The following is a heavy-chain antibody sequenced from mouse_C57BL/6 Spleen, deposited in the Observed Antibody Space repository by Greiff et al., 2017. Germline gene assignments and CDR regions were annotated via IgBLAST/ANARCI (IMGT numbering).Heavy chain of an antibody. V-gene: IGHV1-50*01. CDR3: ARRYYGYDLDY. Sequence: QVQLQQPGAELVKPGASVKLSCKASGYTFTSYWMQWVKQRPGQGLEWIGEIDPSDSNTNYNQKFKGKATLTVDTSSSTAYMQLSSLTSEDSAVYYCARRYYGYDLDYWGQGTTLTVSS. J-gene: IGHJ2*01. CDR1: GYTFTSYW. CDR2: IDPSDSNT. D-gene: IGHD2-2*01.